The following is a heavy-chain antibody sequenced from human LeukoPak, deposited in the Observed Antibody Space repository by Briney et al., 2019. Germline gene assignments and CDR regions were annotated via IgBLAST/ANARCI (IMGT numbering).Heavy chain of an antibody. CDR2: IKQDGSEK. D-gene: IGHD3-9*01. Sequence: GGSLRLSCAASGFTFSNAWMSWVRQAPGKGLEWVANIKQDGSEKYYVDSVKGRFTISRDNAKNSLYLQMNSLRAEDTAVYYCARDGHYDILTGYFQDWGQGTLVTVSS. V-gene: IGHV3-7*03. J-gene: IGHJ1*01. CDR3: ARDGHYDILTGYFQD. CDR1: GFTFSNAW.